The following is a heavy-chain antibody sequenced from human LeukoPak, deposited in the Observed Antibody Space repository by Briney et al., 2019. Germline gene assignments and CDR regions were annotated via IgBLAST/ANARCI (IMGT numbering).Heavy chain of an antibody. CDR3: ARSGYCSSTTCDPAWY. D-gene: IGHD2-2*01. CDR1: GYTFSSYV. Sequence: ASVKVSCKASGYTFSSYVISWVRQAPGQGLEWMGGISAYNGNTNYAQKLQGRVTMTTDTSTSTAYMELRSLRSDDTAVYYCARSGYCSSTTCDPAWYWGQGTLVTVSS. V-gene: IGHV1-18*01. CDR2: ISAYNGNT. J-gene: IGHJ4*02.